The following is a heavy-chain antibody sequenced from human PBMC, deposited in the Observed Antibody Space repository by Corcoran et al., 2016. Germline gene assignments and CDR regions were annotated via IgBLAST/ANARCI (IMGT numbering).Heavy chain of an antibody. CDR2: ISTDGSGT. V-gene: IGHV3-74*01. J-gene: IGHJ4*02. Sequence: EVQLVESGGGLVQPGGSLRLSCAASGFTFSSYWMHWVRQAPGKGLVWVSRISTDGSGTSYADSVKGRFTISRDNAKNTLFLQMNSLRAEDTAVFYCARASGSYDSGGYFDYWGQGSLVAGSS. CDR3: ARASGSYDSGGYFDY. CDR1: GFTFSSYW. D-gene: IGHD3-22*01.